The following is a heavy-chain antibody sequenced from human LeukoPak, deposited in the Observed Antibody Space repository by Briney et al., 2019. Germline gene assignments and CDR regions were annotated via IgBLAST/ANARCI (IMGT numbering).Heavy chain of an antibody. CDR3: ARHNHGMDV. CDR1: GGSISSSGYY. J-gene: IGHJ6*02. CDR2: FSYPGST. Sequence: SETLSLTCAVSGGSISSSGYYWGWIRQPPGKGLEWIGSFSYPGSTYYNSSLKSRLTVSVDTSRTQLSLKLTSVTAADTAVYYCARHNHGMDVWGQGTTVTVSS. V-gene: IGHV4-39*01.